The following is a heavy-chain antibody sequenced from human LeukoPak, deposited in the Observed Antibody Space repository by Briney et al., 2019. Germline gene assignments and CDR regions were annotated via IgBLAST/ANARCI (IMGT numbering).Heavy chain of an antibody. V-gene: IGHV1-2*02. D-gene: IGHD2-2*01. CDR1: GYTFTGYF. CDR2: INPNSGAT. J-gene: IGHJ4*02. Sequence: ASVKVSCKASGYTFTGYFLNWVRQAPGQGLVWMGWINPNSGATNYAPKFQGRVTMTRDTSITTAYMELSSLRSDDTAVYYCAIKFVVPAALDYWGPGTLVTVSS. CDR3: AIKFVVPAALDY.